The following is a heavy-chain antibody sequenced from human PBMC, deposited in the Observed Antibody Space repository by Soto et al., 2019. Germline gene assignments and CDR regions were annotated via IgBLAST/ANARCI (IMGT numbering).Heavy chain of an antibody. CDR3: ANSGVSTIDIAS. CDR1: GFTFSSYA. D-gene: IGHD5-12*01. J-gene: IGHJ5*02. V-gene: IGHV3-23*01. Sequence: GSLRLSCAASGFTFSSYAMSWVRQAPGKGLEWVSAISGSGGSTYYADSVKGRFTISRDNSENTLYLQMNSLRAEDTAVYYCANSGVSTIDIASWGQGALVTVSS. CDR2: ISGSGGST.